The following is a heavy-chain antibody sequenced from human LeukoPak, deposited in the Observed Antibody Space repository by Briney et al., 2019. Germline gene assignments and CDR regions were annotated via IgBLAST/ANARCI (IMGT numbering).Heavy chain of an antibody. V-gene: IGHV4-39*07. J-gene: IGHJ4*02. CDR2: IYYSGST. D-gene: IGHD7-27*01. CDR3: ARRRQLAGDFDY. CDR1: GGSISSSSYY. Sequence: PSETLSLTCTVSGGSISSSSYYWGWIRQPPGKGLEWIGSIYYSGSTYYNPSLKSRVTISVDTSKNQFSLKLSSVTAADTAVYYCARRRQLAGDFDYWGQGTLVTVSS.